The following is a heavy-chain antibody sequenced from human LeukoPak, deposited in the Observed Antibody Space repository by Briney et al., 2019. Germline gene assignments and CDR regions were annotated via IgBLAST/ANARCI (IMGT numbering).Heavy chain of an antibody. CDR1: GGPFSNYG. V-gene: IGHV1-2*02. CDR2: INPNSGGT. D-gene: IGHD6-13*01. CDR3: ARGATAGRFSLRPTGAYYMDV. J-gene: IGHJ6*03. Sequence: ASVKVSCKASGGPFSNYGLNWVRQAPGQGLEWMGWINPNSGGTNCAQKFRGRVTMTRDTSINTAYMELSSLRFDDTAVYYCARGATAGRFSLRPTGAYYMDVWGKGTTVTVSS.